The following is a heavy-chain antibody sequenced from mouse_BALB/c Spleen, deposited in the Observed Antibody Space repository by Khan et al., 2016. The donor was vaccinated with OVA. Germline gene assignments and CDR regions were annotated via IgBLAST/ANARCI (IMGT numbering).Heavy chain of an antibody. J-gene: IGHJ3*01. CDR2: IRSGGST. CDR1: GFSLNTYG. D-gene: IGHD2-14*01. V-gene: IGHV2-2*01. CDR3: ARNSYMYDFTY. Sequence: QVQLKQSGPGLVQPSQSLSITCTVSGFSLNTYGIHWIRQSQGKGLEWLGVIRSGGSTDYNGAFISSLNITKDNSKSQVFFKLSSLQADDTAIYYCARNSYMYDFTYWGQGTLVTVS.